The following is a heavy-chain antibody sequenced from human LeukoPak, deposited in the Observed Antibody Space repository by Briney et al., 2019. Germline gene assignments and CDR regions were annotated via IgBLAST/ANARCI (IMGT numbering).Heavy chain of an antibody. Sequence: ASVKVSCKASGYTFTSYDINWVRQATGQGLEWMGWMNPNSGNTGYAQKFQGRVTMTRNTSISTAYMELSSLRSEDTAVYYCARGDIGYGSGSYYQVYGMDVWGQGTTVTVSS. J-gene: IGHJ6*02. D-gene: IGHD3-10*01. CDR3: ARGDIGYGSGSYYQVYGMDV. CDR2: MNPNSGNT. V-gene: IGHV1-8*01. CDR1: GYTFTSYD.